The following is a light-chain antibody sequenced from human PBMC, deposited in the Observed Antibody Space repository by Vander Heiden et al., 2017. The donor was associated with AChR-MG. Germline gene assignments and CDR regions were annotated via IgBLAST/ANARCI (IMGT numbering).Light chain of an antibody. CDR2: AVN. V-gene: IGLV2-11*01. CDR1: SGDVGGYTY. J-gene: IGLJ2*01. Sequence: QSALTQPRSVSGSPGQSVTISCTGTSGDVGGYTYVSWYQQHPGKAPKLMIYAVNKRPSGVPDRFSGSKSGNTASLTISGLQSEDEADYCCCSYGGSYTWVFGGGTKLTVL. CDR3: CSYGGSYTWV.